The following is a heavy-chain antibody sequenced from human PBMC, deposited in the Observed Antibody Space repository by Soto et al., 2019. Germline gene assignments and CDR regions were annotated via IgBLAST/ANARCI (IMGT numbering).Heavy chain of an antibody. Sequence: SVPLSLTIAVYCGAFIGYYWSWILQPPGKGLECIGEINHSGSTNYNPSLKSRVTISVDTSKNQFSLKLSSVTAADTAVYYCATGPEYSSSSWYFDLWGSGTLVTVSS. CDR2: INHSGST. V-gene: IGHV4-34*01. CDR3: ATGPEYSSSSWYFDL. J-gene: IGHJ2*01. CDR1: CGAFIGYY. D-gene: IGHD6-6*01.